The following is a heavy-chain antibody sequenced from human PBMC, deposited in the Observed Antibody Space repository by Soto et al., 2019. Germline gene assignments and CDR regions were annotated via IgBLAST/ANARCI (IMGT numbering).Heavy chain of an antibody. J-gene: IGHJ6*03. CDR1: GFTVSSNY. V-gene: IGHV3-66*01. CDR3: ARDQRRGGKQLAPYYYMDV. D-gene: IGHD6-6*01. Sequence: GGSLRLSCAASGFTVSSNYMSWVRQAPGKGLEWVSVIYSGGSTYYADSVKGRFTISRDNSKNTLYLQMNSLRAEDTAVYYCARDQRRGGKQLAPYYYMDVWGKGTTVTVSS. CDR2: IYSGGST.